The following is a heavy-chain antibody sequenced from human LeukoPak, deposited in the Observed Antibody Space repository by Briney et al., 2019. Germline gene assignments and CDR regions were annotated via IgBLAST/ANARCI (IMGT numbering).Heavy chain of an antibody. CDR3: ARITGTRSYVHKWFDS. CDR1: GGSISSSNW. V-gene: IGHV4-4*02. D-gene: IGHD1-1*01. Sequence: SETLSLTCAVSGGSISSSNWWSWVRQPPGKGLERIGEIYHSGSTNYNPSLKSRVTISVDKSKNQFSLNLSSVSAADTAVYYCARITGTRSYVHKWFDSWGQGTLVTVSS. J-gene: IGHJ5*01. CDR2: IYHSGST.